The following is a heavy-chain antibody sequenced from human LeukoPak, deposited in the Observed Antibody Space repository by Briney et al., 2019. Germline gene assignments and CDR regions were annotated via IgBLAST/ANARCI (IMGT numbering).Heavy chain of an antibody. CDR2: INAGNGNT. D-gene: IGHD3-3*01. J-gene: IGHJ4*02. CDR3: ARAAYDFWSGYYTGFDY. V-gene: IGHV1-3*01. Sequence: ASVKVSCKASGYTFTSYAMHWVRQAPGQRLEWMGWINAGNGNTKYSQKFQGRVTITRDTSASTAYMELSSLRSEDTAVYYCARAAYDFWSGYYTGFDYWGQGTLVTVSS. CDR1: GYTFTSYA.